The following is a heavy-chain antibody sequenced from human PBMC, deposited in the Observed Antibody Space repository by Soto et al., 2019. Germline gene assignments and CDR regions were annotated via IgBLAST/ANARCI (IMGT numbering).Heavy chain of an antibody. CDR3: ASQRGGSSRRLSYYCMDV. CDR2: VHSRGGT. V-gene: IGHV4-39*01. CDR1: DGSISSSAYY. J-gene: IGHJ6*02. Sequence: SETLSLTCSVSDGSISSSAYYWGWVRQNPGKGREGIGSVHSRGGTYYNPSLKRRVIISVRTSRYQFSLRLSSVTAADTAVYYCASQRGGSSRRLSYYCMDVWGQGTTVTVSS. D-gene: IGHD6-6*01.